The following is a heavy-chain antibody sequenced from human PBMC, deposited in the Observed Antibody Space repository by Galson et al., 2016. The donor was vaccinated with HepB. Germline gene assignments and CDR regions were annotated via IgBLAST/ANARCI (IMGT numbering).Heavy chain of an antibody. CDR1: GFTFNSFA. CDR2: ISYDGSNQ. J-gene: IGHJ4*02. CDR3: ARSTWFRESFHPLDF. Sequence: SLRLSCAASGFTFNSFAMHWVRQAPGKGLEWMTLISYDGSNQYYADSVKGRFTISRDNSKNTPYLQMNTLKPEDTAVYYCARSTWFRESFHPLDFWGQGTLVTVSA. V-gene: IGHV3-30*03. D-gene: IGHD3-10*01.